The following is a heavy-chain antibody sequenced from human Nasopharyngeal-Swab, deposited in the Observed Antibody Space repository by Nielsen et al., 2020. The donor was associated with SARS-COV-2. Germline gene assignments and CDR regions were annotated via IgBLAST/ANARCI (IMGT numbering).Heavy chain of an antibody. CDR3: AKAQYGALPRDWYFDL. CDR1: GFTFDDYT. Sequence: GGSLRLSCAASGFTFDDYTMHWVRKAPGKGLEWVSLISWDGGSTYYADSVKGRFTISRDNSKNSLYLQMNSLRTEDTALYYCAKAQYGALPRDWYFDLWGRGTLVTVSS. CDR2: ISWDGGST. J-gene: IGHJ2*01. V-gene: IGHV3-43*01. D-gene: IGHD4-17*01.